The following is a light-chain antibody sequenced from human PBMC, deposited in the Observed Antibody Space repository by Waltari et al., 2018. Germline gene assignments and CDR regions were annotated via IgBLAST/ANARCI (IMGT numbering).Light chain of an antibody. V-gene: IGLV2-11*01. CDR3: CSYAGRNVV. Sequence: QSALTQPRSVSGSPGQSVTISCTGTSSDVGGYNYVSWYQQHPGKAPKLMIYDVSKRPSGVPDRFSGSKSGNTASLTISGLQAEDDADYYCCSYAGRNVVFGGGTKLTVL. CDR1: SSDVGGYNY. J-gene: IGLJ2*01. CDR2: DVS.